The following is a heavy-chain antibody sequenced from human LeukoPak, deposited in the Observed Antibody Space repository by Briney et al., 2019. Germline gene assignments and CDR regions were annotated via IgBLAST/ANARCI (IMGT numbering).Heavy chain of an antibody. J-gene: IGHJ4*02. CDR3: AKDPTHYRVWDYYETIGLSY. V-gene: IGHV3-30*04. Sequence: PGGSLRLSCAASGFTFSSYAMHWVRQAPGKGLEWVAVISYDGSNKSYADSVKGRFTISRDDSKNTLNLQMNSLRAEDTAVYYCAKDPTHYRVWDYYETIGLSYWGQGTLVTVSS. CDR1: GFTFSSYA. CDR2: ISYDGSNK. D-gene: IGHD3-22*01.